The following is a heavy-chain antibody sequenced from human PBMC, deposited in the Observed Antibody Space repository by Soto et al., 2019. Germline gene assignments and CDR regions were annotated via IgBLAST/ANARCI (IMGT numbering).Heavy chain of an antibody. J-gene: IGHJ6*03. Sequence: ASVKVSCKASGYTFTSYGISWVRQAPGQGLEWMGWISAYNGNTNYAQKLQGRVTMTTDTSTSAAYMELRSLRSDDTAVYYCARVDTAMAPYYHYYYLEVWCKGATVTVTS. V-gene: IGHV1-18*01. CDR1: GYTFTSYG. D-gene: IGHD5-18*01. CDR3: ARVDTAMAPYYHYYYLEV. CDR2: ISAYNGNT.